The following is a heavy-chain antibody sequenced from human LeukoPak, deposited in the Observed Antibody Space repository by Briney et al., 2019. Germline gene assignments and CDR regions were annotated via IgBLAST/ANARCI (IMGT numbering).Heavy chain of an antibody. CDR3: AKFITMIDYFDY. J-gene: IGHJ4*02. CDR1: GFTFSSYA. V-gene: IGHV3-23*01. D-gene: IGHD3-22*01. Sequence: PGGSLRLSCAASGFTFSSYAMSWVRQAPGKGLEWVSAISGSGGSTYCADSVKGRFTISRDNSKNTLYLQMNSLRAEDTAVYYCAKFITMIDYFDYWGQGTLVTVSS. CDR2: ISGSGGST.